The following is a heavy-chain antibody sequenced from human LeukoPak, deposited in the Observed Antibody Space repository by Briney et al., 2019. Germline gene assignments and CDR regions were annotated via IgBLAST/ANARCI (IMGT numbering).Heavy chain of an antibody. J-gene: IGHJ4*02. CDR1: GGPLTSYY. Sequence: SETLSLTCAVSGGPLTSYYWSWIRQPPGKGLEWIGFIYYRGSTNYNPSLESRVTISVDTSKNQFSLKLSSVTAADTAVYYCARRGGYSGYEQVWGQGTLVTVSS. D-gene: IGHD5-12*01. CDR2: IYYRGST. V-gene: IGHV4-59*12. CDR3: ARRGGYSGYEQV.